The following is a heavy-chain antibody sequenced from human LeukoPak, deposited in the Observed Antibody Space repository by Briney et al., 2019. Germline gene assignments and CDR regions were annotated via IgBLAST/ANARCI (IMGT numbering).Heavy chain of an antibody. CDR3: ASQPVLAADDAFDI. CDR2: ISSSSSTI. Sequence: PGGSLRLSCAASSFTFSSYNMNWVRQAPGKGLEWVSYISSSSSTIYYADSVKGRFTISRDNAKNSLYLQMNSLRAEDTAVYYCASQPVLAADDAFDIWGQGTMVTVSS. J-gene: IGHJ3*02. CDR1: SFTFSSYN. V-gene: IGHV3-48*04. D-gene: IGHD6-13*01.